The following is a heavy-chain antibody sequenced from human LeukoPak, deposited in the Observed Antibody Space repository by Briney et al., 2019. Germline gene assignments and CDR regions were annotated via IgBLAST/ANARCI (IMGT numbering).Heavy chain of an antibody. CDR3: ARFYTAPNYYYYGMDV. CDR2: ISHSGST. J-gene: IGHJ6*02. Sequence: SETLSLTCAVYGGSFSAYYWSWIRQPPGKGLEWIGEISHSGSTNYNPSLKSRVTISVDTSKDQFSLKLSSVTAADTAVYYCARFYTAPNYYYYGMDVWGQGTTVTVSS. V-gene: IGHV4-34*01. CDR1: GGSFSAYY. D-gene: IGHD5-18*01.